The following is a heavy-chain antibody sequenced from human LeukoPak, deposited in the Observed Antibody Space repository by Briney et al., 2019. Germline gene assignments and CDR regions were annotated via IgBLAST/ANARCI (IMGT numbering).Heavy chain of an antibody. CDR1: GYTFTGYY. CDR2: INPNSGGT. CDR3: ARTYSGSYFWFDP. Sequence: ASVKVSCKTSGYTFTGYYMHWVRQAPGQGLEWMGWINPNSGGTNYAQKFQGRVTMIRDTSISTAYMELSRLRSDDTAVYYCARTYSGSYFWFDPWGQGTLVTVSS. V-gene: IGHV1-2*02. J-gene: IGHJ5*02. D-gene: IGHD1-26*01.